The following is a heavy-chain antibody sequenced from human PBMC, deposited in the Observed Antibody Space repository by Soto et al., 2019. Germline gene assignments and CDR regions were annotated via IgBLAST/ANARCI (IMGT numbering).Heavy chain of an antibody. Sequence: GGSLRLSCAASGFTFSSYGMHWVRQAPGKGLEWVAVIWYDGSNKYYADSVKGRFTISRDNSKNTLYLQMNSLRAEDTAVYYCARDGARCSGGSCYGSFDYWGQGTLVTVSS. CDR3: ARDGARCSGGSCYGSFDY. J-gene: IGHJ4*02. CDR2: IWYDGSNK. V-gene: IGHV3-33*01. D-gene: IGHD2-15*01. CDR1: GFTFSSYG.